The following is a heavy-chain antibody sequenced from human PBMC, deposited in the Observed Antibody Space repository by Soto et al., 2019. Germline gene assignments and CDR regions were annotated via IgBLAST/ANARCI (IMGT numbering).Heavy chain of an antibody. V-gene: IGHV1-69*13. J-gene: IGHJ6*02. CDR3: ARDRWITMVRGVISNTPYYYYGMDV. Sequence: EASVKVSCKASGGTFSSYAISWVRQAPGQGLEWMGGIIPIFGTANYAQKFQGRVTITADESTSTAYMELSSLRSEDTAVYYCARDRWITMVRGVISNTPYYYYGMDVWGQGTTVTVSS. D-gene: IGHD3-10*01. CDR1: GGTFSSYA. CDR2: IIPIFGTA.